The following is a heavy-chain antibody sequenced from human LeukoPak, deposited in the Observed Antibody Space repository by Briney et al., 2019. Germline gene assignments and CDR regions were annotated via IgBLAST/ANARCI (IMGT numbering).Heavy chain of an antibody. J-gene: IGHJ4*02. D-gene: IGHD5-24*01. CDR1: GGTFTSYA. V-gene: IGHV1-69*05. Sequence: ASLKVSCKASGGTFTSYAISWVRQAPGQGLEWKGRIIPIFGTANYAQKFQGRVTITTDESTSTAYMELSSLRSEDTAVYYCAVPRDGYNNDYWGQGTLVTVSS. CDR3: AVPRDGYNNDY. CDR2: IIPIFGTA.